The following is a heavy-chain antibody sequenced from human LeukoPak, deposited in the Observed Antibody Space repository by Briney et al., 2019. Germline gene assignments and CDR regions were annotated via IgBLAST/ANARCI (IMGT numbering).Heavy chain of an antibody. CDR2: IYYSGST. CDR1: SGSLSSVS. Sequence: PSETLSLTCTVSSGSLSSVSWSWVRQPPGKGLEWIGYIYYSGSTNYNPSLKSRVTMSVDTSKNQFSLKLSSVTAGDTAVCYCARTYYDFCSGSRYWYFHLWGRGTLVTVSS. J-gene: IGHJ2*01. V-gene: IGHV4-59*08. D-gene: IGHD3-3*01. CDR3: ARTYYDFCSGSRYWYFHL.